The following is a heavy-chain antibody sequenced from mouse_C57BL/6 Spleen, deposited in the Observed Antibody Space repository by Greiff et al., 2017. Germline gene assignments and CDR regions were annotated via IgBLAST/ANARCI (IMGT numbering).Heavy chain of an antibody. V-gene: IGHV1-4*01. CDR3: ARGDSKLLFAY. CDR1: GYTFTSYT. D-gene: IGHD2-5*01. Sequence: VQLQQSGAELARPGASVKMSCKASGYTFTSYTMHWVKQRPGQGLEWIGYINPSSGYTKYNQKFKDKATLTADKSSSTAYMQLSSLTSEDSAVYYCARGDSKLLFAYWGQGTLVTVSA. J-gene: IGHJ3*01. CDR2: INPSSGYT.